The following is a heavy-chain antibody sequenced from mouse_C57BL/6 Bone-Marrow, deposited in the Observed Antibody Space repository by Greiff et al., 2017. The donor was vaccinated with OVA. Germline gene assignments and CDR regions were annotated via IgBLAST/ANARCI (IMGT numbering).Heavy chain of an antibody. V-gene: IGHV1-82*01. D-gene: IGHD2-4*01. CDR3: ANRIYYDYDVLLFDY. CDR1: GYAFSSSW. Sequence: QVQLQQSGPELVKPGASVKISCKASGYAFSSSWMNWVKQRPGKGLEWIGRIYPGDGDTNYNGKFKGKATLTADKSSSTAYMQLSSLTSEDSAVYFCANRIYYDYDVLLFDYWGQGTTLTVSS. J-gene: IGHJ2*01. CDR2: IYPGDGDT.